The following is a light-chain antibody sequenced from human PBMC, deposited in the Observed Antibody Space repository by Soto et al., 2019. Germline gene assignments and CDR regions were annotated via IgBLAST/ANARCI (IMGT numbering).Light chain of an antibody. CDR1: QDISNY. CDR2: DAS. V-gene: IGKV1-33*01. J-gene: IGKJ5*01. Sequence: DIQMTQSPSSLSASVGDRVTITCRASQDISNYLSWYQQKPGKAPKLLIYDASNLETGVPSRFSGSGSGTDFTFTISSLQPEDIATYYCQQYDDLPITFGQGTRLEIQ. CDR3: QQYDDLPIT.